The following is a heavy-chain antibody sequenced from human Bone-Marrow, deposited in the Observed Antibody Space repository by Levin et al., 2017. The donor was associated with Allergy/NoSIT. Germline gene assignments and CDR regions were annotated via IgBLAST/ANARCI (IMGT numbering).Heavy chain of an antibody. CDR2: IYYDGDT. D-gene: IGHD3-9*01. J-gene: IGHJ4*02. CDR3: ARAQTGYVSPFDY. CDR1: GASTSRGGYY. V-gene: IGHV4-31*03. Sequence: SETLSLTCTVSGASTSRGGYYWGWIRQHPGKGLEWIGYIYYDGDTFYNPSLKSRVTISLEKSANQFSLNLRSVTAADTAVYYCARAQTGYVSPFDYWGQGTLVTVSS.